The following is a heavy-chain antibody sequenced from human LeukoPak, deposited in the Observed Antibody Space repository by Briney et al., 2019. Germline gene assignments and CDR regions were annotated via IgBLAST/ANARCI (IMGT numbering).Heavy chain of an antibody. CDR3: ARDGIVGATSGAPGVAFDI. CDR2: ISSSSSTI. V-gene: IGHV3-48*01. D-gene: IGHD1-26*01. Sequence: GGSLRLSCAASGFTFSSYSMNWVRQAPGKGLEWVSYISSSSSTIYYADSVKGRFTISRDNAKNSLYLQMNSLRAEDTAVYYCARDGIVGATSGAPGVAFDIWGQGTMVTVSS. J-gene: IGHJ3*02. CDR1: GFTFSSYS.